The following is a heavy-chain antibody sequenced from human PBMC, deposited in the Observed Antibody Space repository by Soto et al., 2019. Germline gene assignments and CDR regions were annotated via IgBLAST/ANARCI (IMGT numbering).Heavy chain of an antibody. D-gene: IGHD3-22*01. Sequence: SVKVSCKASGGTFSSYAISWVRQAPGQGLEWMGGIIPIFGTANYAQKFQGRVTITADESTSTDYMQLSSLRSEDKAAYYCSTHPSYYDISDYYYGYWGQGTLVTVSS. J-gene: IGHJ4*02. CDR3: STHPSYYDISDYYYGY. V-gene: IGHV1-69*13. CDR2: IIPIFGTA. CDR1: GGTFSSYA.